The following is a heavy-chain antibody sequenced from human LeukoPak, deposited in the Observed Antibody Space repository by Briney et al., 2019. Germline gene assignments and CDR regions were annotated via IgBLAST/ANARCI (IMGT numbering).Heavy chain of an antibody. CDR1: GGSISSGSYY. CDR2: IYTSGST. V-gene: IGHV4-61*02. CDR3: ARVRWELLLPDAFDI. J-gene: IGHJ3*02. D-gene: IGHD1-26*01. Sequence: SQTLSLTCTVSGGSISSGSYYWSWIRQPAGKGLEWIGRIYTSGSTNYNPSLKSRVTMSVDTSKNQFSLKLSSVTAADTAVYYCARVRWELLLPDAFDIWGQGTMVTVSS.